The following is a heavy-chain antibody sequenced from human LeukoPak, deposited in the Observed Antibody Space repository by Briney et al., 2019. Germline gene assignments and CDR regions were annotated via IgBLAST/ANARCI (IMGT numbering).Heavy chain of an antibody. CDR1: GGSFSGYY. J-gene: IGHJ4*02. V-gene: IGHV4-34*01. CDR2: INHSGST. D-gene: IGHD3-22*01. Sequence: SETLSLTCAVYGGSFSGYYWSWIRQPPGKGLEWIGEINHSGSTNYNPSLKSRVTISVDTSKNQFSLKLSSVTAADTAVYYCARGRAYRDYDSSSIDYFDYWGQGTLVTVSS. CDR3: ARGRAYRDYDSSSIDYFDY.